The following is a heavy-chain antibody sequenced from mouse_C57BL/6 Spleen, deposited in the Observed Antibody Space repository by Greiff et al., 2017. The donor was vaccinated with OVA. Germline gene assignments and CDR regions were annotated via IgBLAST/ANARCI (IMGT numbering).Heavy chain of an antibody. V-gene: IGHV1-69*01. J-gene: IGHJ2*01. Sequence: QVQLQQPGAELVMPGASVKLSCKASGYTFTSYWMHWVKQRPGQGLEWIGEIDPSDSYTNYNQKFKGKSTLTVDKSSSTAYMQLSSLTSEDSAVYYCARSPMVTKGNFDYWGQGTTLTVSS. CDR3: ARSPMVTKGNFDY. CDR1: GYTFTSYW. D-gene: IGHD2-3*01. CDR2: IDPSDSYT.